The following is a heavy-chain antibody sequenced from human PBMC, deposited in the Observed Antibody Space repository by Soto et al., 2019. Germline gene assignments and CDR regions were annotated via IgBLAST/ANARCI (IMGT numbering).Heavy chain of an antibody. CDR1: GFTFSSYS. J-gene: IGHJ4*02. D-gene: IGHD1-20*01. CDR2: ISSSSSYI. Sequence: GGSLRLSCAASGFTFSSYSMNWVRQAPGKWLEWVSSISSSSSYIYYADSVKGRFTISRDNAKNSLYLQMNSLRAEDTAVYYCAILTGTPLNFDYWGQGTLVTVSS. CDR3: AILTGTPLNFDY. V-gene: IGHV3-21*01.